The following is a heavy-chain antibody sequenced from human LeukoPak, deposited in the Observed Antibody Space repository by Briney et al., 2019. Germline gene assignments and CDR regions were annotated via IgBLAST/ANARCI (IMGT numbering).Heavy chain of an antibody. J-gene: IGHJ4*02. CDR3: ARAPVATPSEFDY. V-gene: IGHV4-31*11. D-gene: IGHD5-12*01. CDR1: GDSISCGGYW. CDR2: ISYGGKA. Sequence: PSETLSLTCAVSGDSISCGGYWWSWIRQHPGKGPEWIGYISYGGKADYNPSLKSRVAISADTPKNQFSLKLSSTTAADTAVYYCARAPVATPSEFDYWGQGTLVTVSS.